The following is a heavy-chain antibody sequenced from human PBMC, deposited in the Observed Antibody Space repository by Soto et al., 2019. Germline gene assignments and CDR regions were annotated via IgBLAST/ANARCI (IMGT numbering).Heavy chain of an antibody. CDR3: AMGVGGIAAHVI. V-gene: IGHV1-18*01. CDR1: GYTFTSFG. Sequence: QVQLVQSGSEVKKPGASVKVSCKASGYTFTSFGVNWVRQAPGQGLEWMGWVNAYNGNTNYAQKFQDRVTLTADTSTLTAYMEVRSVRSDDTAVYYCAMGVGGIAAHVIWGQGTLVTVSS. D-gene: IGHD6-6*01. CDR2: VNAYNGNT. J-gene: IGHJ4*02.